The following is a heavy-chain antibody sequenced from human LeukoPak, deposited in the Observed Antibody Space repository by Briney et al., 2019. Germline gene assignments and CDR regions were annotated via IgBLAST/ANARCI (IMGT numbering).Heavy chain of an antibody. CDR2: IIAGNGNT. CDR3: ARDCSGGPPGWFDP. D-gene: IGHD2-15*01. J-gene: IGHJ5*02. V-gene: IGHV1-3*01. Sequence: ASVKVSCKASGCTFTSYAIHWVRQAPGQSLEWMGWIIAGNGNTKYSQRFQGRVTITRDTSASTAYMELSSLRSDDTAVYYCARDCSGGPPGWFDPWGQGTLVTVST. CDR1: GCTFTSYA.